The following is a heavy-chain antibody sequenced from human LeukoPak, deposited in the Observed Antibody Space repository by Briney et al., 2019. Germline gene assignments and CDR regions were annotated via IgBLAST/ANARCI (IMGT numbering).Heavy chain of an antibody. CDR2: IDPSGSYT. V-gene: IGHV5-10-1*01. Sequence: PGESLKFSCKGSGYSFTSYWISWVRQMPGKGLEWMGRIDPSGSYTNYSPSFQGHVTISADKSISTAYLQWSSLKASDTAMYYCASLVGYCTNGVCPPDAFDIWGQGTMVTVSS. CDR3: ASLVGYCTNGVCPPDAFDI. J-gene: IGHJ3*02. CDR1: GYSFTSYW. D-gene: IGHD2-8*01.